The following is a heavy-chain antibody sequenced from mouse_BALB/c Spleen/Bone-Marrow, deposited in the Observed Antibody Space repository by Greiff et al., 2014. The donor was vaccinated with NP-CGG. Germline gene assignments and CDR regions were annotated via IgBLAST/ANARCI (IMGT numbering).Heavy chain of an antibody. CDR1: GYSFIDYN. CDR2: IDPYNGDT. CDR3: ARTPLPWFAY. J-gene: IGHJ3*01. V-gene: IGHV1S135*01. Sequence: LEESGPELVKPGASVKVSCKASGYSFIDYNMYWVKQSHGKSLEWIGYIDPYNGDTNYNQKFKGKATLTVDKSSSTAFMHLNSLTSEDSAVYYCARTPLPWFAYWGQGTLVTVSA.